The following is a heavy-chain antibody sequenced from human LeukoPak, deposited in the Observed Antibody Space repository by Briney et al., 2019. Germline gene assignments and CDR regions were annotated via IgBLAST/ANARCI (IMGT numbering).Heavy chain of an antibody. V-gene: IGHV4-61*01. CDR2: IYYSGST. CDR1: GGSVSSGSYY. J-gene: IGHJ4*02. Sequence: PSETLSLTCTVSGGSVSSGSYYWSWIRQPPGKGLEWIGYIYYSGSTNYNPSLKSRVTISVDTSKNQFSLKLSSVTAADTAVYYCARETEYRQVDYWGLGTLVTVSS. CDR3: ARETEYRQVDY. D-gene: IGHD3-16*02.